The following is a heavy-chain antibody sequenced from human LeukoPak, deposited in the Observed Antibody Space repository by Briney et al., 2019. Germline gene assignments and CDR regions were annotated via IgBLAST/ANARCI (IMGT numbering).Heavy chain of an antibody. CDR3: ARGPPNWGYDY. V-gene: IGHV1-8*01. CDR1: GYTFISYD. D-gene: IGHD7-27*01. Sequence: ASVKVSCKASGYTFISYDFNWVRQATGQRPEWMGWMSPNSGDTGYAQKFQDRVTMTRNTSISTAYMELGSLRSDDTAVYYCARGPPNWGYDYWGPGTLVTVSS. J-gene: IGHJ4*02. CDR2: MSPNSGDT.